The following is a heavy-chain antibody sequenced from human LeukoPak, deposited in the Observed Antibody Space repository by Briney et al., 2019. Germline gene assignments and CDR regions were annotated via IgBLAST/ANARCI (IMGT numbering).Heavy chain of an antibody. Sequence: PGGSLRLSCAASGFTFIDSYMNWIRQAPGKGLEWVSYISRSGSTIYYADSVKGRFTISRDNAKNSLYLQMNSLRAEDTAVYYCARDPDPYSGSSGWGQGTLVTVSS. D-gene: IGHD1-26*01. CDR1: GFTFIDSY. CDR2: ISRSGSTI. J-gene: IGHJ4*02. CDR3: ARDPDPYSGSSG. V-gene: IGHV3-11*01.